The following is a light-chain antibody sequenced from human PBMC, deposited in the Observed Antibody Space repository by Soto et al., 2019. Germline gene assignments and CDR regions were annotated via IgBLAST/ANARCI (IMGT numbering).Light chain of an antibody. Sequence: PGARVTLSCRASQSVTNSYLAWYQQKPGKGPRLLIHGASSRATGTPDRFSGSGSGTDFTLTISRLEPEDFAVYYCQQYGATPGTFGQGTKLDIK. V-gene: IGKV3-20*01. J-gene: IGKJ1*01. CDR2: GAS. CDR3: QQYGATPGT. CDR1: QSVTNSY.